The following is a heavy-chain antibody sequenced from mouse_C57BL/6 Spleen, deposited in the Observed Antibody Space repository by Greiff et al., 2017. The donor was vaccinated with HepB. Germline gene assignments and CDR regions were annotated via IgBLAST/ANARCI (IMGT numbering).Heavy chain of an antibody. V-gene: IGHV1-74*01. Sequence: VQLQQPGAELVKPGASVKVSCKASGYTFTSYWMHWVKQRPGQGLEWIGRIHPSDSDTNYNQKFKGKATLTVDKSSSTAYMQLSSLTSEDSAVYYCASPYYGSSWGAMDYWGQGTSVTVSS. D-gene: IGHD1-1*01. CDR1: GYTFTSYW. J-gene: IGHJ4*01. CDR2: IHPSDSDT. CDR3: ASPYYGSSWGAMDY.